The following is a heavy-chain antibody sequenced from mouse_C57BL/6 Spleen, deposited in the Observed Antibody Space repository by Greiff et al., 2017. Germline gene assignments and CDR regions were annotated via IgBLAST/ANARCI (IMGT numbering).Heavy chain of an antibody. D-gene: IGHD1-1*01. J-gene: IGHJ4*01. Sequence: EVMLVESGGGLVKPGGSLKLSCAASGFTFSDYGMHWVRQAPEKGLEWVAYISSGSSTIYYADTVKGRFTISRDNAKNTLFLQMTSLRSEDTAMYYCARLLLLREGAMDYWGQGTSVTVSS. CDR2: ISSGSSTI. CDR3: ARLLLLREGAMDY. CDR1: GFTFSDYG. V-gene: IGHV5-17*01.